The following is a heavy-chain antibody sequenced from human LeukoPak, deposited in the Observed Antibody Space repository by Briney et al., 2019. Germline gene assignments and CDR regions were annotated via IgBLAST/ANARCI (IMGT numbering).Heavy chain of an antibody. J-gene: IGHJ6*03. D-gene: IGHD1-26*01. CDR2: MNPNSGNT. CDR1: GYTFTSYD. Sequence: ASVKLSCKASGYTFTSYDINWVRQATGQGLEWKGWMNPNSGNTGYAQKFQGRVTITRNTSISTAYMELSSLRSEDTAVYYCARLVGATTYYYYMDVWGKGTTVTVSS. CDR3: ARLVGATTYYYYMDV. V-gene: IGHV1-8*03.